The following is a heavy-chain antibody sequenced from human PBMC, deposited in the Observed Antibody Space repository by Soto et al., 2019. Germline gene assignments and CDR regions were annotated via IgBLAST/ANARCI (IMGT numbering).Heavy chain of an antibody. V-gene: IGHV3-33*01. CDR3: TTDPNILWFGEPNWFDP. CDR2: IWYDGSNK. CDR1: GFTFSSYG. Sequence: PGGSLRLSCAASGFTFSSYGMHWVRQAPGKGLEWVAVIWYDGSNKYYADSVKGRFTISRDNSKNTLYLQMNSLKAEDTAVYYCTTDPNILWFGEPNWFDPWGQGTLVTVSS. D-gene: IGHD3-10*01. J-gene: IGHJ5*02.